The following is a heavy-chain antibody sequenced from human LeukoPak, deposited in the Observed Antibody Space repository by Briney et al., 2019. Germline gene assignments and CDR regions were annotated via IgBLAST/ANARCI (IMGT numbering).Heavy chain of an antibody. J-gene: IGHJ4*02. D-gene: IGHD3-10*01. Sequence: GGSLRLSCAASGFTFSSYWMNWARQAPGKVLEWVASINHNGNVNYYVDSVKGRFTISRDNAKNSLYLQMSNLRAEDTAVYYCAREGESGFDYWGQGTLVTVSS. V-gene: IGHV3-7*03. CDR3: AREGESGFDY. CDR2: INHNGNVN. CDR1: GFTFSSYW.